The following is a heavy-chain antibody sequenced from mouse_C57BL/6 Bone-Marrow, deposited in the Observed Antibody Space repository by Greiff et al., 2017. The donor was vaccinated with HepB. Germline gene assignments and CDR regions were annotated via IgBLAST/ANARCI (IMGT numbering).Heavy chain of an antibody. D-gene: IGHD1-1*01. Sequence: VQLQQSGAELVRPGASVKLSCTASGFNIKDDYMHWVKQRPEQGLEWIGWIDPENGDTEYASKFQGKATRTADTASNTAYLQLSSLTSEDTAVYYCTVISTVVGAYWGQGTLVTVSA. CDR2: IDPENGDT. J-gene: IGHJ3*01. CDR3: TVISTVVGAY. CDR1: GFNIKDDY. V-gene: IGHV14-4*01.